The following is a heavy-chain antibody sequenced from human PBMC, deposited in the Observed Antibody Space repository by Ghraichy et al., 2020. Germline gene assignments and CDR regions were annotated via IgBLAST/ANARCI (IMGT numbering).Heavy chain of an antibody. CDR1: GDSINNNNYF. V-gene: IGHV4-39*07. CDR3: ARESPTRYNIRHKTGTFDF. D-gene: IGHD1-14*01. J-gene: IGHJ3*01. CDR2: IYFSGAT. Sequence: SETLSLTCTVSGDSINNNNYFWGWIRQPPGRGLEWLGNIYFSGATYYSPSLKSRVTISIDTSKNLFSLTLHSVTAADTAVYYCARESPTRYNIRHKTGTFDFWGPGTMVLVSS.